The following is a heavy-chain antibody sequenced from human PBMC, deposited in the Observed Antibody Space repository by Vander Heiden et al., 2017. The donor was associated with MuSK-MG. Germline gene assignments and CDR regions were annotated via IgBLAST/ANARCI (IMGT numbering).Heavy chain of an antibody. D-gene: IGHD3-22*01. CDR3: ARHVLQAFKRYYYDSSGTPSYYYYGMDV. J-gene: IGHJ6*02. V-gene: IGHV4-39*01. CDR2: IYYSGST. CDR1: GGSISSSSYY. Sequence: QLQLQESGPGLVKPSETLSLTCSVSGGSISSSSYYWGWTRQPPGKGLEWIGSIYYSGSTYYNPSLKSRVTISVDTSKNQFSLKLSSVTAADTAVYYCARHVLQAFKRYYYDSSGTPSYYYYGMDVWGQGTTVTVSS.